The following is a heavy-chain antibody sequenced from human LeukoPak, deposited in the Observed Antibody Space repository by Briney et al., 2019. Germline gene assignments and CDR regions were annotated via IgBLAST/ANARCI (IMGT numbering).Heavy chain of an antibody. J-gene: IGHJ4*02. CDR3: ARGGYSSSWYHFDY. CDR2: INEDGSTT. Sequence: PGGSLRLSCAASGFTFSSNWMHWVRQAPGKGLVWVSRINEDGSTTNYADSVKGRFTISRDNSKNTLFLQMNSLRAEDTAVYYCARGGYSSSWYHFDYWGQGTLVTVSS. CDR1: GFTFSSNW. D-gene: IGHD6-13*01. V-gene: IGHV3-74*01.